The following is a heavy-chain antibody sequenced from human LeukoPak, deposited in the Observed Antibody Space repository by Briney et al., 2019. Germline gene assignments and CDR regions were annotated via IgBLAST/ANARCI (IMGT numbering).Heavy chain of an antibody. Sequence: PGGSLRLSCAASGLIVNSNYMSWVRQAPGKGLEWVSVIYSGGSIYYADSVKGRFTISRDNSKNTLYLQMNSLRAEDTAVYYCAKDDALYSSGWYVRGDFDYWGQGTLVTVSS. V-gene: IGHV3-53*05. D-gene: IGHD6-19*01. CDR1: GLIVNSNY. J-gene: IGHJ4*02. CDR3: AKDDALYSSGWYVRGDFDY. CDR2: IYSGGSI.